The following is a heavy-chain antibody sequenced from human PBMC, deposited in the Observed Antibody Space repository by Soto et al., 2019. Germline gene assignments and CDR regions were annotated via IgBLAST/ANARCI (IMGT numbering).Heavy chain of an antibody. CDR3: ARGGNIVVVVADYGTDV. V-gene: IGHV1-3*01. CDR1: GYTFSSFA. D-gene: IGHD2-15*01. CDR2: INAGNGNT. J-gene: IGHJ6*02. Sequence: QVQLVQSGAEVKKPGASVKLSCKASGYTFSSFAMHWVRQAPGQGLEWVGWINAGNGNTKSSQKFQDRLTITRDTSASTVYMDLRRLTSEDTAVYYCARGGNIVVVVADYGTDVWGQGTTVTVSS.